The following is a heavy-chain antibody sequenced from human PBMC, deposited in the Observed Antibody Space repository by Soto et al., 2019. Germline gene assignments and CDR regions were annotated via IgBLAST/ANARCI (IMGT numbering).Heavy chain of an antibody. V-gene: IGHV3-23*01. CDR1: GFTFSNYA. J-gene: IGHJ6*02. CDR3: ANCDQASQYGIDV. Sequence: GGSLRLSCAASGFTFSNYAMSWVRQPPGKGLEWVSAISGSGGSTYYADSVKGRFTISRDNSKNTLYLQMNSLRAEDTAVYYCANCDQASQYGIDVWGQGTTVTGSS. CDR2: ISGSGGST.